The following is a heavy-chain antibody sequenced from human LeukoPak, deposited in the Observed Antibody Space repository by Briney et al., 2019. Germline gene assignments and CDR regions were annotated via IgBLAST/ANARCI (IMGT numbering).Heavy chain of an antibody. CDR2: IYYSGST. CDR3: ARDPGYYDSSAQPN. CDR1: GGSISSGDYY. J-gene: IGHJ4*02. D-gene: IGHD3-22*01. Sequence: PSQTLSLTCTVSGGSISSGDYYWSWIRQPPGKGLEWIGYIYYSGSTNYNPSLKSRVTISVDTSKNQFSLKLSSVTAADTAVYYCARDPGYYDSSAQPNWGQGTLVTVSS. V-gene: IGHV4-30-4*01.